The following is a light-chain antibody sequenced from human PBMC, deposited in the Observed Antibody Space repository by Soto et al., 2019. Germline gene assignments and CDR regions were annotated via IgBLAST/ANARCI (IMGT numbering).Light chain of an antibody. CDR1: QTISSW. CDR2: SAS. CDR3: QQSYTTPVT. V-gene: IGKV1-39*01. Sequence: IQMPQSPSTLSGSVGDRVTITCRASQTISSWLAWYQQKPGKAPKLLIHSASTLQTGVPSRFSGSGSGTDFALTITSLQPEDFATYYCQQSYTTPVTFGQGTRLEIK. J-gene: IGKJ5*01.